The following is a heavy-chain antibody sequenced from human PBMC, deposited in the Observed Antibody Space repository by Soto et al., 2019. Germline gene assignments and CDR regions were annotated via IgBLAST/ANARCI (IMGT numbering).Heavy chain of an antibody. J-gene: IGHJ4*02. D-gene: IGHD4-17*01. V-gene: IGHV4-59*01. CDR2: VYYTGTT. CDR1: GGSIGSYH. CDR3: ARDTVLTGMFDF. Sequence: ATLSLTCTVSGGSIGSYHWSWVRQPPGKGLEWIASVYYTGTTNYNPSLGSRVTISIDAPENQISLKLTSVTAADTAFYYCARDTVLTGMFDFWGQGTLVTVSS.